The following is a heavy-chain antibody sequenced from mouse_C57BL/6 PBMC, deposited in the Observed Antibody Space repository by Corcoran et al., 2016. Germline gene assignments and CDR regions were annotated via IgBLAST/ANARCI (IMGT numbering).Heavy chain of an antibody. V-gene: IGHV9-3*01. J-gene: IGHJ4*01. CDR1: GYTFTTYG. CDR3: ARNSDGYSFYYAMDY. CDR2: INTYSGVP. D-gene: IGHD2-3*01. Sequence: QLQLVQSGPELKKPGETVKISCKASGYTFTTYGMSWVKQAPGKGLKWMGWINTYSGVPTYADDFKGRFAFSLETSASTAYLQINNLKNEDTATYFCARNSDGYSFYYAMDYWGQGTSVTVSS.